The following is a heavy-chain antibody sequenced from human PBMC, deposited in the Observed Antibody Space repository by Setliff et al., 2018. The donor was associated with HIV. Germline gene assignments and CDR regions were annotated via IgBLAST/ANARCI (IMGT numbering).Heavy chain of an antibody. CDR1: GYSISRDHY. V-gene: IGHV4-38-2*01. D-gene: IGHD5-18*01. J-gene: IGHJ4*02. CDR3: ARQGAGYSDDY. CDR2: IYHSGST. Sequence: SETLSLTCAVSGYSISRDHYWAWIRQPPGKGLEYIGNIYHSGSTFYNPSLKSRVTVSVDTSKNQFYLTLGSVTAADTAVYYCARQGAGYSDDYWGQGTLVTV.